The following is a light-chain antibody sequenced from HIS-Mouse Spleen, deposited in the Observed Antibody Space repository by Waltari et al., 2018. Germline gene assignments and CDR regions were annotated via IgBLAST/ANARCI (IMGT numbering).Light chain of an antibody. Sequence: SYVLTQPPSVSVAPGKTARITCGGNNIGSKSVHWYQQKPGQAPVLVVYDDGDRPSGIPERFSGSNSGNTATLTISRVEAGDEADYYCQVWDSSSDHVVFRGGTKLTVL. CDR2: DDG. J-gene: IGLJ2*01. V-gene: IGLV3-21*03. CDR3: QVWDSSSDHVV. CDR1: NIGSKS.